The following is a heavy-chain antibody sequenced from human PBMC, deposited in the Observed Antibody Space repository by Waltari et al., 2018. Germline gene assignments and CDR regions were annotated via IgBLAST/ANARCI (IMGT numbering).Heavy chain of an antibody. D-gene: IGHD4-17*01. CDR2: IYYDGTA. V-gene: IGHV4-39*07. Sequence: QVQLQESGPGLVKPSETLSLTCSVPGGSISGSVYSWGWIRQPPGKGLEYIGSIYYDGTAFYHPSLKTPVTISVDTSYNQFSLKMKSVTAADTAMYFCVRDRGLRTFFDHWGQGTLVTVSS. CDR1: GGSISGSVYS. J-gene: IGHJ4*02. CDR3: VRDRGLRTFFDH.